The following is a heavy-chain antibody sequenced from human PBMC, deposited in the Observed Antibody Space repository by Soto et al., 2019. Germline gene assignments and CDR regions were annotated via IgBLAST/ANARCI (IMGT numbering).Heavy chain of an antibody. CDR2: SSSSSYI. Sequence: SSSSSYIYYADSVKGRFTISRDNAKNSLYLQMNSLRAEDTAVYYCAREDLRFLEWLSVVYYYYGMDVWGQGTTVTVSS. J-gene: IGHJ6*02. D-gene: IGHD3-3*01. CDR3: AREDLRFLEWLSVVYYYYGMDV. V-gene: IGHV3-21*01.